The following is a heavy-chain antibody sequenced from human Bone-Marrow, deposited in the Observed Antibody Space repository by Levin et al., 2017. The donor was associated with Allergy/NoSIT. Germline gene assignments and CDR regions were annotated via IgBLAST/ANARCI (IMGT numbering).Heavy chain of an antibody. V-gene: IGHV1-69*04. CDR3: ARGYNWNPYYFDY. J-gene: IGHJ4*02. Sequence: SVKVSCKASGGTFSSYAISWVRQAPGQGLEWMGRIIPILGIANYAQKFQGRVTITADKSTSTAYMELSSLRSEDTAVYYCARGYNWNPYYFDYWGQGTLVTVSS. CDR1: GGTFSSYA. D-gene: IGHD1-1*01. CDR2: IIPILGIA.